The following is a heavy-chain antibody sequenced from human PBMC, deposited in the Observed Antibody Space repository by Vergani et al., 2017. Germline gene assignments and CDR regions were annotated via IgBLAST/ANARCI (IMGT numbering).Heavy chain of an antibody. Sequence: QVQLQESGPGLVKPSETLSLTCPVSGGSISSSSYYWGWIRQPPGKGLEWIGSIYYSGSTYYTPSLKSRVTISVDTSKNQFSLKLSSVTAADTAVYYCARHLAYCGGDCYPYYYGMDVWGQGP. V-gene: IGHV4-39*01. J-gene: IGHJ6*02. CDR3: ARHLAYCGGDCYPYYYGMDV. CDR2: IYYSGST. D-gene: IGHD2-21*02. CDR1: GGSISSSSYY.